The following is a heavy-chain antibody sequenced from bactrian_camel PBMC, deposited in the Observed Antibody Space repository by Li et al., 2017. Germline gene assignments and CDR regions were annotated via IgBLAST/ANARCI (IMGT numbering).Heavy chain of an antibody. Sequence: HVQLVESGGGSVQPGESLRLSCVGSGYEWKTMCVGWFRQAPGKERLGVATIDSEDDATFVVDPVKGRFSISKDNAKNTLYLQMNSVKPEDSGMYYCAAGEGRSYCSGPFTYHDFGRWGQGTQVTVS. V-gene: IGHV3S54*01. CDR1: GYEWKTMC. J-gene: IGHJ6*01. CDR3: AAGEGRSYCSGPFTYHDFGR. D-gene: IGHD2*01. CDR2: IDSEDDAT.